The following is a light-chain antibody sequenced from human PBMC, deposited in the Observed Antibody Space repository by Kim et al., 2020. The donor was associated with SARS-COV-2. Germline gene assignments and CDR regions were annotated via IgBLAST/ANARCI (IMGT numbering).Light chain of an antibody. CDR2: DNN. J-gene: IGLJ3*02. CDR1: NSNIGNNY. CDR3: GTWDSSLREV. Sequence: QSVLTQPPSVSAAPGQKVTISCSGSNSNIGNNYVSWYQQLPGTAPKLLIYDNNKRPSGIPDRFSGSKSGTSATLGITGLQTGDEAHYYCGTWDSSLREVFGGGTQLTVL. V-gene: IGLV1-51*01.